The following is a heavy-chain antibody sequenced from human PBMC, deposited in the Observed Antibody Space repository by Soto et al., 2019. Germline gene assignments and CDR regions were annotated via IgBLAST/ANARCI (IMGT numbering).Heavy chain of an antibody. J-gene: IGHJ6*02. D-gene: IGHD4-17*01. CDR1: GGTFSSYT. Sequence: QVQLVQSGAEVKKPGSSVKVSCKASGGTFSSYTISWVRQAPGQGLEWMGRIIPILGIANSAQKFQGRVTITADKSTRTAYMELSSLRSEDTAVYYCARDKVTTVTYNYGMDVWGQGTTVTVSS. V-gene: IGHV1-69*08. CDR2: IIPILGIA. CDR3: ARDKVTTVTYNYGMDV.